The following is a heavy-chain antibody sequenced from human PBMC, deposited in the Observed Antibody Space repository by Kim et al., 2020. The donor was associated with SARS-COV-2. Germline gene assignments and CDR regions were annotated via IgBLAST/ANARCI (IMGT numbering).Heavy chain of an antibody. CDR3: AKEVVAALTEYYFDY. V-gene: IGHV3-9*01. Sequence: ATVKGRFTISRDNAKNSLYLQMNSLGAEDTALYYCAKEVVAALTEYYFDYWGQGTLVTVSS. D-gene: IGHD2-15*01. J-gene: IGHJ4*02.